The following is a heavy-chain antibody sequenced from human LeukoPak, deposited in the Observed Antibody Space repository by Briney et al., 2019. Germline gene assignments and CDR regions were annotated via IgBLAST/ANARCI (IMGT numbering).Heavy chain of an antibody. CDR2: ISSSSSTI. D-gene: IGHD1-26*01. V-gene: IGHV3-48*01. CDR3: ARSSISSYYED. Sequence: PGGSLRLSCAASGFTFSSYSMNWVRQAPGKGLEWVSYISSSSSTIYYADSVKGRFTISRDNAKNSLYLQMNSLRADDTAVYYCARSSISSYYEDWGQGTLVTVSS. CDR1: GFTFSSYS. J-gene: IGHJ4*02.